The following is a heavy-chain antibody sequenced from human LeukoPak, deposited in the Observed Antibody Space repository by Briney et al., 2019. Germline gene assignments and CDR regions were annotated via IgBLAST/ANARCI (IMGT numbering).Heavy chain of an antibody. CDR1: GFTLDDYA. D-gene: IGHD1/OR15-1a*01. CDR3: AKGLEQEYYYYYYGMEG. J-gene: IGHJ6*04. Sequence: GGSLRLSCVASGFTLDDYAMHWVRHAPGEGREWVCLICWDGGSTYYAHSLKGRFTISRDNSKNPLYLQMNSLRAEDTALYYCAKGLEQEYYYYYYGMEGWGKGTTVTAAS. CDR2: ICWDGGST. V-gene: IGHV3-43D*04.